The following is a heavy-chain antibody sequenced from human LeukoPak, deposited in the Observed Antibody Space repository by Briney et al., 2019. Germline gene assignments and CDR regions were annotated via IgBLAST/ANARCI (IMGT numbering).Heavy chain of an antibody. CDR1: GDSISSSSYF. J-gene: IGHJ3*02. D-gene: IGHD3-10*01. CDR3: ARGVNI. Sequence: PSETLSLTCTVSGDSISSSSYFWGWIRQPPGKGLEWIGNIYYSGNTYYNPSLKSRVTISVDTSRNQFSLKLSSGTAADTALYYCARGVNIWGQGTMVTVSS. CDR2: IYYSGNT. V-gene: IGHV4-39*01.